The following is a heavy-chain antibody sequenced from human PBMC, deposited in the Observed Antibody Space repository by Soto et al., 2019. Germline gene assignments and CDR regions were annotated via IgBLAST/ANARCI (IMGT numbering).Heavy chain of an antibody. CDR1: ELTFADYT. Sequence: LLRLACAASELTFADYTMHCVSQAPGKGLEWVSLISWDGGSTYYADSVKGRFTISRDNSKNSLYLQMNSLRTEDTALYYCAKSLNYYSGMDGWGQGTTVTVSS. CDR2: ISWDGGST. V-gene: IGHV3-43*01. CDR3: AKSLNYYSGMDG. J-gene: IGHJ6*02.